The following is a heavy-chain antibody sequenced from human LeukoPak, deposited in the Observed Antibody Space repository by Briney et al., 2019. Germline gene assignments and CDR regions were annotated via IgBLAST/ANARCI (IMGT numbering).Heavy chain of an antibody. V-gene: IGHV4-34*01. Sequence: SETLSCTCAGYGGSFSTYYWSWIRQPPGKGLEWIGEINHSGSTNYNSSLKSRATISVDTPNSDFSLRLSAVSAADTAVYYCARIIYQNYYDSSGYYSLFDYWGQGTLVTVSS. CDR2: INHSGST. CDR1: GGSFSTYY. D-gene: IGHD3-22*01. J-gene: IGHJ4*02. CDR3: ARIIYQNYYDSSGYYSLFDY.